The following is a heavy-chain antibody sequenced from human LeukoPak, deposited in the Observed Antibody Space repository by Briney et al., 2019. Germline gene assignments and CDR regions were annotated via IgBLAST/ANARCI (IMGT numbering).Heavy chain of an antibody. Sequence: GGSLRLSCAASGFTFSDYAMSWVRQAPGKGLEWVSVIYSGGSTYYADSVKGRFTISRDNSKNTLYLQMNSLRAEDTAVYYCAGAKWIQLWSPFDYWGQGTLVTVSS. CDR2: IYSGGST. CDR3: AGAKWIQLWSPFDY. V-gene: IGHV3-53*01. J-gene: IGHJ4*02. CDR1: GFTFSDYA. D-gene: IGHD5-18*01.